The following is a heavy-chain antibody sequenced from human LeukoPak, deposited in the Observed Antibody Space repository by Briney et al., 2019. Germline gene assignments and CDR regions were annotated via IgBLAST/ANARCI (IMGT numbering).Heavy chain of an antibody. CDR3: ARGNYYDSSGYSVYYYYYYMDV. V-gene: IGHV1-8*02. CDR1: GYTFTSYD. Sequence: ASVKVSCKASGYTFTSYDINWVRQATGQGLEWMGWMNPNSGNTGYAQKFQGRVTMTSSTSITTAYMELSSLRSENTAVYYCARGNYYDSSGYSVYYYYYYMDVWGKGTTVTISS. D-gene: IGHD3-22*01. CDR2: MNPNSGNT. J-gene: IGHJ6*03.